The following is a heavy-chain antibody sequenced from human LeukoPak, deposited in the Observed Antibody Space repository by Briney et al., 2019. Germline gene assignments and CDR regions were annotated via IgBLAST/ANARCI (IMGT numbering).Heavy chain of an antibody. J-gene: IGHJ6*03. Sequence: GGSLRLSCAASGFTFRNYWMHWVRQAPGKGLVWVSRINSDGINTSYADSVRGRFTISRDNAKNTLNLQMNSLRAEDTAVYYCARMWQQHLVLFRRYYYMDVWGKGPTVTVSS. CDR1: GFTFRNYW. CDR3: ARMWQQHLVLFRRYYYMDV. D-gene: IGHD6-13*01. CDR2: INSDGINT. V-gene: IGHV3-74*01.